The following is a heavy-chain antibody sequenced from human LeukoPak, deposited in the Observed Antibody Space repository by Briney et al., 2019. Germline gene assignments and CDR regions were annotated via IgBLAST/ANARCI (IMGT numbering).Heavy chain of an antibody. J-gene: IGHJ6*03. CDR1: GGSISSGGYY. V-gene: IGHV4-31*03. CDR3: AREVGVVVGLYYYYYMDV. Sequence: SQTLSLTCTVSGGSISSGGYYWSWIRQHPGKGLEWIRYIYYSGSTYYNPSLKSRVTISVDTSKNQFPLKLSSVTAAETAVYYCAREVGVVVGLYYYYYMDVWGKGTTVTVSS. CDR2: IYYSGST. D-gene: IGHD3-3*01.